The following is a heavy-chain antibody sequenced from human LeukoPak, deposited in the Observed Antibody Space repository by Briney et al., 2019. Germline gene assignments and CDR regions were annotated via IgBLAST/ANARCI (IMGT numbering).Heavy chain of an antibody. CDR1: GFTFSSYA. V-gene: IGHV3-23*01. J-gene: IGHJ4*02. D-gene: IGHD6-6*01. CDR3: AKVRFQYSSSSGVDY. Sequence: GGSLRLSCAASGFTFSSYAMSWVRQAPGKGLEWVSAISGSGGSTYYADSVKGRFTISRDNSKNTLYLQMNSLRAEDTAVYYCAKVRFQYSSSSGVDYWGQGTLVTVSS. CDR2: ISGSGGST.